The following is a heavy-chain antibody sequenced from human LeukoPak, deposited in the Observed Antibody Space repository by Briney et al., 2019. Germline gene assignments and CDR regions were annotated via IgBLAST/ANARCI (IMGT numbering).Heavy chain of an antibody. CDR2: IRSKAYGGTT. CDR3: TRDRRPWGSSYYYYGMDV. CDR1: GFTFGDYA. D-gene: IGHD2-2*01. J-gene: IGHJ6*02. Sequence: GGSLRLCCTASGFTFGDYAMSWVRQAPGKGLEWVGFIRSKAYGGTTEYAASVKGRFTISRDDSKSIAYLQMNSLKTEDTAVYYCTRDRRPWGSSYYYYGMDVWGQGTTVTVSS. V-gene: IGHV3-49*04.